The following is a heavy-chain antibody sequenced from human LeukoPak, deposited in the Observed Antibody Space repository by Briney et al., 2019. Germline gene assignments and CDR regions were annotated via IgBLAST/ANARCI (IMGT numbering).Heavy chain of an antibody. Sequence: GGSLRLSCTASGVSFNKYAMMWVRQTPGKGLEWVSAIRASGVSTFYADSVQGRLTISRDNSKNTLYLQMNSLRAEDAAIYYCALGYGGSSWYQFDYWGQGTLVTVSS. CDR1: GVSFNKYA. CDR2: IRASGVST. J-gene: IGHJ4*02. CDR3: ALGYGGSSWYQFDY. V-gene: IGHV3-23*01. D-gene: IGHD6-13*01.